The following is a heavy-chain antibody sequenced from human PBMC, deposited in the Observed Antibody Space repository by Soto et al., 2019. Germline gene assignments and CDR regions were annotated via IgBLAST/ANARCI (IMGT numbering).Heavy chain of an antibody. D-gene: IGHD3-22*01. Sequence: GSLRLSCAASGFTFSSYAMSWVRQAPGKGLEWVSAISGSGGSTYYADSVKGRFTISRDNSKNTLYLQMNSLRAEDTAVYYCAKDVTMIVVVITNFDYWGQGTPVTVSS. J-gene: IGHJ4*02. CDR3: AKDVTMIVVVITNFDY. V-gene: IGHV3-23*01. CDR1: GFTFSSYA. CDR2: ISGSGGST.